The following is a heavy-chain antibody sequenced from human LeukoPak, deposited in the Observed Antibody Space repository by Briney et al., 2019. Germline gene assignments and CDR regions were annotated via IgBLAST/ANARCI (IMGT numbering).Heavy chain of an antibody. CDR2: IYYTGST. V-gene: IGHV4-59*01. CDR1: GHSISNYY. Sequence: SETLSLTCTVTGHSISNYYWSWIRQPPGKGLEWIGYIYYTGSTNYNPSLKSRVTISVDTSKNQFSLKLRSVTTADAAVYYCARQQLSQLYYFDDWGQGTLVTVSS. D-gene: IGHD6-13*01. CDR3: ARQQLSQLYYFDD. J-gene: IGHJ4*02.